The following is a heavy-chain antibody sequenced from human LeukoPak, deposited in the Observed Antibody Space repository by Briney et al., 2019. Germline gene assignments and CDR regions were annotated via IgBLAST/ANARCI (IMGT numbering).Heavy chain of an antibody. V-gene: IGHV1-69*04. CDR1: GGTFSSYA. Sequence: GASVKVSCKASGGTFSSYAISWVRQAPGQGLEWMGRIIPILGIANYAQKFQGRVTITADKSTSTAYMELSSLRSEDTAVYYCARAITGRWLPKDAFDIWGQGTMVTVSS. CDR2: IIPILGIA. D-gene: IGHD5-24*01. J-gene: IGHJ3*02. CDR3: ARAITGRWLPKDAFDI.